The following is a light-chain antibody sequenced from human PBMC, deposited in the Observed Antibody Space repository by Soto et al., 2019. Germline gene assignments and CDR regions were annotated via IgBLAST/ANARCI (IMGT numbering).Light chain of an antibody. CDR2: NSY. J-gene: IGLJ1*01. CDR3: AAWDASLNGYV. Sequence: QSVLTQPPSASGTPGQRVTISCSGSSSNIGSKTVNWYQQLPGTVPKLLIYNSYQRPSGVPDRFSGSKSGTSASLAISGLQSEDEADYYCAAWDASLNGYVFGAGTKLTGL. V-gene: IGLV1-44*01. CDR1: SSNIGSKT.